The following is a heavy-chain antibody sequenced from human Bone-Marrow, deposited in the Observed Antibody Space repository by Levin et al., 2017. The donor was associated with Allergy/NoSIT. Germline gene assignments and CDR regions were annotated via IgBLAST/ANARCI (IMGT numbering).Heavy chain of an antibody. CDR3: IRQDCGGGDCKQPDY. CDR1: GFTFSGSI. Sequence: PGGSLRLSCAASGFTFSGSIIYWVRQASGKGLEWVGRIGNRIGSRVDASATAYAASVKGRFTISRDDSKSTASLQMNSLKTEDTAVYYCIRQDCGGGDCKQPDYWGQGTLVTVSS. D-gene: IGHD2-21*02. CDR2: IGNRIGSRVDASAT. V-gene: IGHV3-73*01. J-gene: IGHJ4*02.